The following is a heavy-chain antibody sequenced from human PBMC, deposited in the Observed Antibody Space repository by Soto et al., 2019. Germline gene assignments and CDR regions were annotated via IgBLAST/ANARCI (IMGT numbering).Heavy chain of an antibody. CDR2: INSDGSST. Sequence: GGSLRLSCAASGFTFSSYWMQWVRQAPGKGLVWASRINSDGSSTRYADSAKGRFTISRDNAKNTLYLQMNSLRAEDTALYYCARDLEYSSSFDYWGQGTLVTVSS. CDR3: ARDLEYSSSFDY. V-gene: IGHV3-74*01. CDR1: GFTFSSYW. J-gene: IGHJ4*02. D-gene: IGHD6-6*01.